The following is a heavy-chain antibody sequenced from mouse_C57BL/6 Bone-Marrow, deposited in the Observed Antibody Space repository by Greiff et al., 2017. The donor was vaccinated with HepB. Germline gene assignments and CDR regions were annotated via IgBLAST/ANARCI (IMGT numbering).Heavy chain of an antibody. CDR3: TRPYYYGSSYHYAMDY. V-gene: IGHV6-6*01. Sequence: EVQLQQSGGGLVQPGGSMKLSCAASGFTFSDAWMDWVRQSPEKGLEWVAEIRNKANNHATYYAESVKGRFTISRDDSKSSVYLQMNSLRAEDTGIYYCTRPYYYGSSYHYAMDYWGQGTSVTVSS. J-gene: IGHJ4*01. CDR1: GFTFSDAW. CDR2: IRNKANNHAT. D-gene: IGHD1-1*01.